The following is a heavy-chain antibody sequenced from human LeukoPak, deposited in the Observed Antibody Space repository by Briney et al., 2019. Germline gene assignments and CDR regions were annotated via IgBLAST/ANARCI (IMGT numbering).Heavy chain of an antibody. CDR2: ISPNNGNT. CDR1: GYSFTNYG. D-gene: IGHD1-26*01. CDR3: ARDRNSGTYYYSDY. J-gene: IGHJ4*02. Sequence: ASVKVSCKASGYSFTNYGITWVRQAPGQGLEWMGWISPNNGNTNYAQILQGRLTMTTDTSTNTVYVELRSLRPDDTAVYYCARDRNSGTYYYSDYWGQGTLVTVSS. V-gene: IGHV1-18*01.